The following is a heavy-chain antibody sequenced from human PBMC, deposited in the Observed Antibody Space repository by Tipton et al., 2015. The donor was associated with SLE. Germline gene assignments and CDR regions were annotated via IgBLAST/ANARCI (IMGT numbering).Heavy chain of an antibody. D-gene: IGHD2-15*01. J-gene: IGHJ4*02. CDR2: ITGTSDNT. CDR3: AKDLGGWFDY. V-gene: IGHV3-23*01. CDR1: GFTFSTYA. Sequence: GSLRLSCTASGFTFSTYAMSWVRQAPGSGLEWVSSITGTSDNTYYADSVKGRFTISRDNSKNTLYLQMNSLRAEDTAVYYCAKDLGGWFDYWGQGTLVTVSS.